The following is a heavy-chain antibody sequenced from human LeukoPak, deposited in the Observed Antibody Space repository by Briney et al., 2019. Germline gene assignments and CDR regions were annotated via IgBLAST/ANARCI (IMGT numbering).Heavy chain of an antibody. D-gene: IGHD2-15*01. Sequence: PGGSLRLSCAASGFTFSSYSMNWVRQAPGKGLEWVSSISSSSSYIYYADSLKGRFTISRDNAKNSLYLQMNSLRAEDTAVYYCARGGYSSGMPSDWGQGTLVTVSS. CDR1: GFTFSSYS. J-gene: IGHJ4*02. CDR2: ISSSSSYI. CDR3: ARGGYSSGMPSD. V-gene: IGHV3-21*01.